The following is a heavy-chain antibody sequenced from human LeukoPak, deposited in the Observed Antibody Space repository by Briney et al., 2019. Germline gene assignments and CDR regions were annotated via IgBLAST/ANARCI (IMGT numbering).Heavy chain of an antibody. J-gene: IGHJ4*02. D-gene: IGHD2-2*01. CDR3: ARGGYQLLWY. CDR2: IKQDGGEK. Sequence: GGSLRLSCAASGFTFSTYWMSWVRQAPGTGLEWVASIKQDGGEKSYVDSVKGRFTISRDNAKNSLYLQTNSLRAEDTAVYYCARGGYQLLWYWGQGTLVTVSS. V-gene: IGHV3-7*04. CDR1: GFTFSTYW.